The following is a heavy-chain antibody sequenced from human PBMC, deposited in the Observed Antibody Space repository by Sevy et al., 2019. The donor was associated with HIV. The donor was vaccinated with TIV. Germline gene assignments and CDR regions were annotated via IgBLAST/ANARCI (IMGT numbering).Heavy chain of an antibody. V-gene: IGHV3-15*01. D-gene: IGHD2-15*01. CDR2: IKSKTDSGTT. CDR1: GFPFNNAW. Sequence: GGSLRLSCAAFGFPFNNAWMSWVRQAPGKGLEWVGRIKSKTDSGTTDSATPVKARFTISRDDSKSTLYQQMNSLKTDDTAVYYCTLEGLYCSGGSCYSEGFDTWGQGTLVTVSS. CDR3: TLEGLYCSGGSCYSEGFDT. J-gene: IGHJ4*02.